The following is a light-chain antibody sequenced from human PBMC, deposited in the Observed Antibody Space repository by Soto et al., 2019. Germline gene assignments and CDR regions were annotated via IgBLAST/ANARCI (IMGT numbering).Light chain of an antibody. V-gene: IGKV1-5*01. CDR3: QQYNSYWT. Sequence: DVQMTQSPSYVSASVGDTVTITGRSSQSISSWLAWYQQKPGKAPKLLIYDASSLESGVPSRFSGSGSGTEFTLTISSLQPDDFATYYCQQYNSYWTFGQGTKVDIK. CDR1: QSISSW. CDR2: DAS. J-gene: IGKJ1*01.